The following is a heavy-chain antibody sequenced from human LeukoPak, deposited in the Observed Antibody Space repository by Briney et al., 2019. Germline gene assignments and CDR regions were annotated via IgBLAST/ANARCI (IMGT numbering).Heavy chain of an antibody. CDR3: ARHAGGISATGTRPFDY. Sequence: PSETLSLTCAVYAGSFSGYYWSWIRQPPGKGLEWIGSIYYSGSTYYNPSLKSRVTMSVDTSKNQFSLKLSSVTAADTAVYYCARHAGGISATGTRPFDYWGQGTLVTVSS. CDR1: AGSFSGYY. J-gene: IGHJ4*02. D-gene: IGHD6-13*01. CDR2: IYYSGST. V-gene: IGHV4-34*01.